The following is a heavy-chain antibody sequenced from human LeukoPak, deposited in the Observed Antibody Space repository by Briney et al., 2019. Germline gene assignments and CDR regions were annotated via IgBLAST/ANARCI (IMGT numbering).Heavy chain of an antibody. V-gene: IGHV4-34*01. J-gene: IGHJ4*02. CDR1: GGSFSGYY. CDR3: ARSAHVAGIGY. Sequence: PSETLSLTCAVYGGSFSGYYWSWIRQPPGKGLEWIGEINHSGSTNYNPSLKSRVTISVDTSKNQLSLKLSSVTAADTAVYYCARSAHVAGIGYWGQGTLVTVSS. D-gene: IGHD6-19*01. CDR2: INHSGST.